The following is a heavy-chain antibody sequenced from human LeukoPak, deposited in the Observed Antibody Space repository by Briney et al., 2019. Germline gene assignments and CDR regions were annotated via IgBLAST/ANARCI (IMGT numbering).Heavy chain of an antibody. D-gene: IGHD3-22*01. CDR3: ARDTRYYDFDY. CDR1: GFSFSSYA. V-gene: IGHV3-23*01. J-gene: IGHJ4*02. CDR2: ISGSSSRT. Sequence: GGSLRLSCAASGFSFSSYAMTWVRQAPGKGLEWVSGISGSSSRTFYADSVKGRFTISRDNAKNSLYLQMNSLRAEDTAVYYCARDTRYYDFDYWGQGTLVTVSS.